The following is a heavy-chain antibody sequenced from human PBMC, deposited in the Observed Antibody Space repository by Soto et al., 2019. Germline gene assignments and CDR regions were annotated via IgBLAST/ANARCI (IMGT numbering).Heavy chain of an antibody. V-gene: IGHV3-23*01. J-gene: IGHJ6*02. Sequence: GGSLRLSCLASGFTFSDYAMTWVRHVPGRGLEWVASLDGAVGSTYYADSVRGRFTISRDNSQNTLFLQMKRLTVDNTAIYYCAAPRDEYGSGVSWFTYGMDIWGQGTTGTVS. D-gene: IGHD3-10*01. CDR3: AAPRDEYGSGVSWFTYGMDI. CDR2: LDGAVGST. CDR1: GFTFSDYA.